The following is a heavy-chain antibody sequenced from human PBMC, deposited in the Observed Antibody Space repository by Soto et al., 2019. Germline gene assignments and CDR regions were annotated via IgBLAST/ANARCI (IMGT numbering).Heavy chain of an antibody. J-gene: IGHJ4*02. V-gene: IGHV3-21*06. CDR2: ISSTTNYI. CDR3: ARESEDLTSNFDY. Sequence: XESLRLSCAACGFTFTRYSMNWVRQAPGKGLEWVSSISSTTNYIYYGDSMKGRFTISRDNAKSSLYLEMNSLRAEDTAVYYCARESEDLTSNFDYCGQRTLVTVSS. CDR1: GFTFTRYS.